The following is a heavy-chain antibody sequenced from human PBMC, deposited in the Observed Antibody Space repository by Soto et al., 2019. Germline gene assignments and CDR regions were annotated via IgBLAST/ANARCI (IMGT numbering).Heavy chain of an antibody. D-gene: IGHD1-26*01. CDR3: ARQNSGSYYYFDY. J-gene: IGHJ4*02. Sequence: DSLRISVKGSGYSFTSYWISWVRQMPGKGLEWMGRIDPSDSYTNYSPSFQGHVTISADKSISTAYLQWSSLKASDTAMYYCARQNSGSYYYFDYWGQGTLVTVS. CDR2: IDPSDSYT. CDR1: GYSFTSYW. V-gene: IGHV5-10-1*01.